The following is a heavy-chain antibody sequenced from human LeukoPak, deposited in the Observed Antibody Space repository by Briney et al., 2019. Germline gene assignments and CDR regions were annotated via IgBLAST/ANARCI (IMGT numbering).Heavy chain of an antibody. Sequence: GGSLRLSCAASGFISRDYPMSWVRQTPGKGLEWVSSISAGGGGIYYADSVKGRFTVSRDDSKNTLYLQMNSLRVEDTALYYCAKESNGRRFDFDYWGQGTLATVSS. CDR1: GFISRDYP. CDR2: ISAGGGGI. V-gene: IGHV3-23*01. D-gene: IGHD1-26*01. J-gene: IGHJ4*02. CDR3: AKESNGRRFDFDY.